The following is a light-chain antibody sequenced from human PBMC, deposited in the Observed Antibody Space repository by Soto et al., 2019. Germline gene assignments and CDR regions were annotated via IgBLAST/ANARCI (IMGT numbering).Light chain of an antibody. CDR1: QSVGSN. J-gene: IGKJ2*01. Sequence: EIVMTQSPATLSVSPGERATLSCRASQSVGSNLAWFQQKPGQAPRLLVYGASTRATGVPGRFSGSGSGTEFTLTITSLQSEDFAVYYWQQHNYWHSFGQGTKLEIK. CDR3: QQHNYWHS. CDR2: GAS. V-gene: IGKV3-15*01.